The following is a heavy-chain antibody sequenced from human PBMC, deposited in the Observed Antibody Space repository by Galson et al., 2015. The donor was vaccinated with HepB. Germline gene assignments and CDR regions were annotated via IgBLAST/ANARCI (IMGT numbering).Heavy chain of an antibody. CDR1: GFTFSRYG. J-gene: IGHJ4*02. V-gene: IGHV3-30*02. Sequence: SLGLSCAASGFTFSRYGMHWVRQAPGKGLEWVTYINGYGTNKYYVDSVKGRFTVSRDNSKNTVYLQMNSLRADDTAVYYCAKGFVAVTGTDEGSFWGQGTLVIVSS. D-gene: IGHD7-27*01. CDR3: AKGFVAVTGTDEGSF. CDR2: INGYGTNK.